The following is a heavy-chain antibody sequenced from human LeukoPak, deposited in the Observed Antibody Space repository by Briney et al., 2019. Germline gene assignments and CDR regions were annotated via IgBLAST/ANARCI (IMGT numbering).Heavy chain of an antibody. J-gene: IGHJ4*02. D-gene: IGHD3-3*01. CDR2: INHSGST. V-gene: IGHV4-34*01. CDR3: ARGTYYDLWSGYYMMYYFDY. Sequence: SETLSLTCAVYGGSFSGYYWSWIRQPPGKGLEWIGEINHSGSTNYNPSLKSRVTISVDTSKNQFSLKLSSVTAADTAVYYCARGTYYDLWSGYYMMYYFDYWGQGTLVTVSS. CDR1: GGSFSGYY.